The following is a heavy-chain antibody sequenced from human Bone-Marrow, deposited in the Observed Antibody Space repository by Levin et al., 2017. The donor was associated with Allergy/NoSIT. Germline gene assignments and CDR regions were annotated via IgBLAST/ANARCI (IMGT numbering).Heavy chain of an antibody. CDR3: AKEPDDYNFWSGRPTGFFDL. CDR1: GFTLRGHW. CDR2: INSDGTRT. Sequence: GGSLRLSCAASGFTLRGHWMNWVRQAPGKGLVWVSHINSDGTRTTYADSVRGRFTISRDNAKNTLYLQMNSLRAEDTAVYYCAKEPDDYNFWSGRPTGFFDLWGRGTMVTVSS. D-gene: IGHD3-3*01. J-gene: IGHJ3*01. V-gene: IGHV3-74*01.